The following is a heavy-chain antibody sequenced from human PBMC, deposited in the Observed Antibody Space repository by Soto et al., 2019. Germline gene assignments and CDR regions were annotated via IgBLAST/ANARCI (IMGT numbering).Heavy chain of an antibody. J-gene: IGHJ4*02. CDR2: ISGRGDKT. Sequence: EVQLLESGGGWVQPGGSLRLSCAASGFTFSNYGMSWVRQAPGKGLEWVSGISGRGDKTNYADSVKGRFTISRDNSKNTLYVQMNSLRAEDTAVYYCAREAVAGPRVRGFDYWGQGTLVTVSS. CDR3: AREAVAGPRVRGFDY. CDR1: GFTFSNYG. V-gene: IGHV3-23*01. D-gene: IGHD6-19*01.